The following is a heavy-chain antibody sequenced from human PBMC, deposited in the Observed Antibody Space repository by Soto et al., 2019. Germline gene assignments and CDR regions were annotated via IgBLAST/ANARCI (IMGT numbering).Heavy chain of an antibody. Sequence: ESGGGVVQPGRSLRLSCAASGFTFSSYAMHWVRQAPGKGLECVAVISYDGSNKYYADSVKGRFTISRDNSKNTLYLQMNSLRAEDTAVYYCARGSLYYDSSGGEDWGQGTLVTVSS. J-gene: IGHJ4*02. CDR2: ISYDGSNK. CDR3: ARGSLYYDSSGGED. D-gene: IGHD3-22*01. V-gene: IGHV3-30-3*01. CDR1: GFTFSSYA.